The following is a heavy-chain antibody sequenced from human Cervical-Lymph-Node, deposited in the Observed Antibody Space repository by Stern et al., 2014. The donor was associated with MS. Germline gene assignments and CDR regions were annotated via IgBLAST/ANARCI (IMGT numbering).Heavy chain of an antibody. CDR1: GLIFSDHY. CDR3: ARVGYSDPNFDY. CDR2: IRIKRNSYTT. V-gene: IGHV3-72*01. Sequence: EVQLVESGGGLVQPGGSLRLSCAASGLIFSDHYMDWVRQAPGKGLEWVGRIRIKRNSYTTEYATSVRGRFTISRGASKNSLSLQLNSLKTEDTAVYYCARVGYSDPNFDYWGPGTLVPGSP. D-gene: IGHD5-18*01. J-gene: IGHJ4*02.